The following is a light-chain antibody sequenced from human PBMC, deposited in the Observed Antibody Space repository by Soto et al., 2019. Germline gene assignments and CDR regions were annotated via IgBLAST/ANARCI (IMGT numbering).Light chain of an antibody. Sequence: DILMTQTPLSSPVSLGQPASISCRSSQSLLHSDGDTYLSWLQQRPGQPPRLLIYKISNRLSGVPVRFSGSGAGADFTLKISRVEAEDVVVYYCRQATQYPWTFGQGTKVEI. CDR1: QSLLHSDGDTY. CDR3: RQATQYPWT. J-gene: IGKJ1*01. CDR2: KIS. V-gene: IGKV2-24*01.